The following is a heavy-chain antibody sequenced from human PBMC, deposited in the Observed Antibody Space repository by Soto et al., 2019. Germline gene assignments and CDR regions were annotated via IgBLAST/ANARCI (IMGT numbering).Heavy chain of an antibody. D-gene: IGHD3-22*01. J-gene: IGHJ5*02. Sequence: SETLSLTCTVSGGSISSSSYYWGWIRQPPGKGLEWIGSIFYSGSTYYNPSLKSRVTISVDTSKNQFSLKLSSVTAADTAVYYCARAYYDASGYGLDPWGQGTLVTVSS. CDR2: IFYSGST. CDR1: GGSISSSSYY. CDR3: ARAYYDASGYGLDP. V-gene: IGHV4-39*01.